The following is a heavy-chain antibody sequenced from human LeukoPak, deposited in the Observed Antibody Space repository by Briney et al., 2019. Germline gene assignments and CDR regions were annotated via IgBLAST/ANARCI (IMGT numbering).Heavy chain of an antibody. V-gene: IGHV1-46*01. CDR1: GYTFTSYF. Sequence: ASVKVSCKASGYTFTSYFMVWVRQAPGEELEWMGMINPSGGSTNYAQKFQGRVTMTRDTSTSTVYMELSSLRSDDTAVYYCARGMGRAVAAHWGQGTLVTVSS. D-gene: IGHD6-19*01. CDR2: INPSGGST. J-gene: IGHJ4*02. CDR3: ARGMGRAVAAH.